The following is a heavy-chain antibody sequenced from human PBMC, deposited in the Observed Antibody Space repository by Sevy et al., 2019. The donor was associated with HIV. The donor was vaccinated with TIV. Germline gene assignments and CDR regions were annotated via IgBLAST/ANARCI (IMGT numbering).Heavy chain of an antibody. D-gene: IGHD3-16*01. CDR2: ISSSSSTI. J-gene: IGHJ4*02. CDR1: GFTSSSYS. Sequence: GGSLRLSCAASGFTSSSYSMNWVRQAPGKGLEWVSYISSSSSTIYYADSVKGRFTISRDNAKNSLYLQMNSLRDEDTAVYYCARLYYDYVWGSYPFKDFDYWGQGTLVTVSS. V-gene: IGHV3-48*02. CDR3: ARLYYDYVWGSYPFKDFDY.